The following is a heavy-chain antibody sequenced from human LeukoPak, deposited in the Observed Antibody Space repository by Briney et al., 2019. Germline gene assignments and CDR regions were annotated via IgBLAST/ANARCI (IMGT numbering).Heavy chain of an antibody. D-gene: IGHD1-1*01. Sequence: GGSLRLSCAASGFTFSSYAMSWVRQAPGKGLEWLSYISSSSNTIHYADSVKGRFTISRDNAKNSLYLQMNSLRAEDTAVYYCARGTSAFDVWGQGTMVTVSS. CDR1: GFTFSSYA. V-gene: IGHV3-48*04. CDR2: ISSSSNTI. J-gene: IGHJ3*01. CDR3: ARGTSAFDV.